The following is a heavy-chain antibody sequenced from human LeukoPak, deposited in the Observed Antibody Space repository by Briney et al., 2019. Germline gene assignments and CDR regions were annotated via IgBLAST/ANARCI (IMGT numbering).Heavy chain of an antibody. J-gene: IGHJ6*02. Sequence: GSLRLSCTASGFTFGDFVMGWFPQAPGKGRGGEGLIGSKANVGTTEYAASVKGRFTISRDDSKSIAYLQMNSLKTEDTAVYYCTRDYDILTGRPTYYYYGMDVWGQGTTVTVSS. V-gene: IGHV3-49*03. CDR3: TRDYDILTGRPTYYYYGMDV. CDR1: GFTFGDFV. D-gene: IGHD3-9*01. CDR2: IGSKANVGTT.